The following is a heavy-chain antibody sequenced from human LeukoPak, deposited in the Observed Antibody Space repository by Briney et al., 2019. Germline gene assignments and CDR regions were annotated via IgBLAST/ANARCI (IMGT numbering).Heavy chain of an antibody. J-gene: IGHJ4*02. V-gene: IGHV3-30-3*01. Sequence: GGSLRLSCAASGFSFSDYDMHWVRQAPGKELEWVAIISYDGSNKYYADSVRGRFTVSRDNFKNTLNLQMNSLRAEDTAVYYCAKKASYHFDHWGQGTLVTVSS. D-gene: IGHD2-2*01. CDR2: ISYDGSNK. CDR3: AKKASYHFDH. CDR1: GFSFSDYD.